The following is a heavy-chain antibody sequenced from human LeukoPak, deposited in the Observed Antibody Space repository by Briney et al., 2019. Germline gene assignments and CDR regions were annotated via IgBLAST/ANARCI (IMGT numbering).Heavy chain of an antibody. V-gene: IGHV3-48*02. CDR3: ARDLGERYYFDY. CDR2: ITSSSSTI. D-gene: IGHD1-1*01. Sequence: PGGSLRLSCAASGFPFSSYYMSWVRQAPGKGLEWVSYITSSSSTIYYADSVKGRFTISRDNAKNSLYLQMNSLRDEDTAVYYCARDLGERYYFDYWGQGTLVTVSS. J-gene: IGHJ4*02. CDR1: GFPFSSYY.